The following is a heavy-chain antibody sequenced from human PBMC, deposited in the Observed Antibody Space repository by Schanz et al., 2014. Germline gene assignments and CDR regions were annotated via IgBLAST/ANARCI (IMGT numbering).Heavy chain of an antibody. CDR1: GFNFSNYD. D-gene: IGHD5-12*01. V-gene: IGHV3-30*18. CDR3: AKELNRRGGQTNFYYYYGMDV. CDR2: IYYNGTNK. J-gene: IGHJ6*02. Sequence: QVQLVESGGGVVQPGRSLRLSCAASGFNFSNYDIHWVRQAPGKGLEWVALIYYNGTNKYYADSVKGRFTISRDNSQNTRDLQMNTLRTEDTAVYSCAKELNRRGGQTNFYYYYGMDVWGQGTTVTVSS.